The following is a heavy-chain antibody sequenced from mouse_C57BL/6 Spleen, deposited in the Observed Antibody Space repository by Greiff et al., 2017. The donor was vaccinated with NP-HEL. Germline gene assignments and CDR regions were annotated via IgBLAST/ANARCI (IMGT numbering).Heavy chain of an antibody. Sequence: QVQLQQPGAELVRPGTSVKLSCKASGYTFTSYWMHWVKQRPGQGLEWIGVIDPSDSYTNYNQKFKGKATLTVDTSSSTAYMQLSSLTSEDSVVYYCARSYYYGSSNWYFDVWGTGTTVTVSS. J-gene: IGHJ1*03. D-gene: IGHD1-1*01. CDR1: GYTFTSYW. CDR2: IDPSDSYT. V-gene: IGHV1-59*01. CDR3: ARSYYYGSSNWYFDV.